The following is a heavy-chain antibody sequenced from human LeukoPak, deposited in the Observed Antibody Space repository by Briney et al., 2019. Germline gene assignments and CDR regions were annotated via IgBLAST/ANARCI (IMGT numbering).Heavy chain of an antibody. J-gene: IGHJ4*02. CDR3: ARDRRYCSSTSCFPFDY. Sequence: ASVKVSCKASGYTFTSYDINWVRQAPGQGLEWMGWISAYNGNTNYAQKLQGRVTMTTDTSTSTAYMELRSLRSDDTAVYYCARDRRYCSSTSCFPFDYWGQGTLVTVSS. CDR1: GYTFTSYD. V-gene: IGHV1-18*01. CDR2: ISAYNGNT. D-gene: IGHD2-2*01.